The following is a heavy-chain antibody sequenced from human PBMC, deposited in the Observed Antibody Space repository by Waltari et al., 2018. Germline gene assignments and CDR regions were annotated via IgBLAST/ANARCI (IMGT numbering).Heavy chain of an antibody. D-gene: IGHD2-2*01. J-gene: IGHJ3*02. CDR2: IYYSGST. Sequence: QVQLQESGPGLVKPSGTLSLTCTVSGGSISSYYWSWIRQPPGKGLEWIGYIYYSGSTNYNPSLKSRVTISVDTSKNQFSLKLSSVTAADTAVYYCARDQGGCSSTSCWGAFDIWGQGTMVTVSS. V-gene: IGHV4-59*01. CDR1: GGSISSYY. CDR3: ARDQGGCSSTSCWGAFDI.